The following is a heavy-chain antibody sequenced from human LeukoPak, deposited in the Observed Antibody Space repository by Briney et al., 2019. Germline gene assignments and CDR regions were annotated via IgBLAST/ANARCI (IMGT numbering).Heavy chain of an antibody. CDR2: IYTSGST. CDR1: GGSISSYY. V-gene: IGHV4-4*07. CDR3: ARNKPRSYYYDSSGYTLDY. J-gene: IGHJ4*02. D-gene: IGHD3-22*01. Sequence: SETLSLTCTVSGGSISSYYWSWIRQPAGKGLEWIGRIYTSGSTNYNPSLKSRVTMSVDTSKNQFSLKLSSVTAADTAVYYCARNKPRSYYYDSSGYTLDYWGQGTLVTVSS.